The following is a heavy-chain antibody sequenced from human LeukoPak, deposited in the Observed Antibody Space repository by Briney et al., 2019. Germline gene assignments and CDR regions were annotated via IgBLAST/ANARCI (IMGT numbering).Heavy chain of an antibody. V-gene: IGHV3-74*01. CDR1: GFTFSPSW. D-gene: IGHD5-24*01. Sequence: PGGSLELSCAASGFTFSPSWMHWVRQGPGKGLEWVSRIKGDGAYKNYADSVRGRFTISRDNAKNTLSLQMNSLRAEDTAVYFCVRDGDAYNFDWWGQGALVTVSS. CDR2: IKGDGAYK. CDR3: VRDGDAYNFDW. J-gene: IGHJ4*02.